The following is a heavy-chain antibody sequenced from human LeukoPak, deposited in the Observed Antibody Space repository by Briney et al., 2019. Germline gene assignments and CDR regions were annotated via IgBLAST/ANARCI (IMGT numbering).Heavy chain of an antibody. D-gene: IGHD3-22*01. CDR3: AKLRSHNYYDSSGS. Sequence: GGSLRLSCAASGFTFSSYAMHWVRQAPGKGLEWVSAISGSGGSTYYADSVKGRFTISRDNSKNTLYLQMNSLRAEDTAVYYCAKLRSHNYYDSSGSWGQGTQVTVSS. CDR2: ISGSGGST. V-gene: IGHV3-23*01. J-gene: IGHJ4*02. CDR1: GFTFSSYA.